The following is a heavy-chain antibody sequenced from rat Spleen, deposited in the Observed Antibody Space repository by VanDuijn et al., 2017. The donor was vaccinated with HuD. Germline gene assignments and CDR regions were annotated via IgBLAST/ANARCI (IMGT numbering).Heavy chain of an antibody. D-gene: IGHD3-8*01. CDR3: ARPVLHAPVLNWFAY. J-gene: IGHJ3*01. CDR1: GFTFSNYD. CDR2: ITTGGGST. Sequence: EVQLVESGGGLVQPGKSLKLSCAASGFTFSNYDMAWVRQRPTKGLEWVASITTGGGSTYYRDAVKGRFTVSRDNAKSTLYLQMDSLKSEDTATYYCARPVLHAPVLNWFAYWGQGTLVTVSS. V-gene: IGHV5-25*01.